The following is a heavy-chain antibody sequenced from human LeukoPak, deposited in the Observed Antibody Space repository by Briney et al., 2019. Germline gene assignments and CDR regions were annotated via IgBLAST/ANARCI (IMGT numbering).Heavy chain of an antibody. Sequence: PSETLSLTCIVSGGSINSSSYYWGWIRQPPGKGLEWIGSIYYSGSTYYNPSLKSRVTISVDTSKNQFSLKLSSVTAADTAVYYCVRVEMATILYFDYWGQGTLVTVSS. J-gene: IGHJ4*02. CDR3: VRVEMATILYFDY. D-gene: IGHD5-24*01. CDR2: IYYSGST. CDR1: GGSINSSSYY. V-gene: IGHV4-39*07.